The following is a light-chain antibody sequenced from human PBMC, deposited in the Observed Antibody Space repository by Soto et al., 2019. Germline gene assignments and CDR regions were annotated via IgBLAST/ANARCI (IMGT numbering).Light chain of an antibody. Sequence: DIQMTQSPSSLSASVGDRVTITCRASQVISNYLAWYQQKPGKVPKLLIYAASTLQSGVPFRFSGSGSGTDFNLTISSLQPEDVATYYCQNYNSAPWTFGQGTKVEIK. V-gene: IGKV1-27*01. CDR2: AAS. J-gene: IGKJ1*01. CDR3: QNYNSAPWT. CDR1: QVISNY.